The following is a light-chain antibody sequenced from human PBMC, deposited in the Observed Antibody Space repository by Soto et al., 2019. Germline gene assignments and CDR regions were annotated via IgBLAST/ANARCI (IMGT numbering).Light chain of an antibody. V-gene: IGKV3-15*01. CDR3: HQYSDWHLT. CDR2: GAS. J-gene: IGKJ4*01. Sequence: EIVLTQSPATLSVSPGERAILSCRASQSVRSNLAWYQQKPGQAPRHLIYGASTGATDIPARFSGSGSEPEFTLTINSLQSDDFAVYYCHQYSDWHLTFGGGTKV. CDR1: QSVRSN.